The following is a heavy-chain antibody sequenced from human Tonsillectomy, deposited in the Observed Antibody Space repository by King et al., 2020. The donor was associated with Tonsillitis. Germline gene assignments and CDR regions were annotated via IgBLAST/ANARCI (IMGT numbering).Heavy chain of an antibody. J-gene: IGHJ4*02. Sequence: QLQESGPGLVKPSETLSLTCSVSGGSISSYYWNWIRQSAEKGLEWIGRIQSGVSTNYNPSLKSRVTMSVDTSKNRFSLNLSSLTAAETAVYYCARAWGRWSYFDYWGQGSLVTVSS. CDR2: IQSGVST. V-gene: IGHV4-4*07. CDR3: ARAWGRWSYFDY. CDR1: GGSISSYY. D-gene: IGHD2-15*01.